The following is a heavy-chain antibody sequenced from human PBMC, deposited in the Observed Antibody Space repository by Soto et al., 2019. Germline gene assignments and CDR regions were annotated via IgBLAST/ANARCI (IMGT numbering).Heavy chain of an antibody. CDR1: GFSLSTSGMC. V-gene: IGHV2-70*01. CDR3: ARLRPPGGYYVYDFDRYFDL. CDR2: IDWDDDK. Sequence: SGPTLVNPTQTLTLTCTFSGFSLSTSGMCVGWIRQPPGKALEWLALIDWDDDKYYSTSLKTRLTISTATSRNQVVLTVTNMDPVDTATYYCARLRPPGGYYVYDFDRYFDLWGRGTLVTVSS. J-gene: IGHJ2*01. D-gene: IGHD5-12*01.